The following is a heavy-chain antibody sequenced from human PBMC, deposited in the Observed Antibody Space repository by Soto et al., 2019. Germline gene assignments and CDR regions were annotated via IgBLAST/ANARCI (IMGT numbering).Heavy chain of an antibody. CDR1: GFTFSRYG. J-gene: IGHJ5*01. CDR3: ARDPSEVRVGNWFES. V-gene: IGHV3-21*02. CDR2: ISSSTSYV. D-gene: IGHD2-2*01. Sequence: EVQLVESGGGLVKPGGSLRLSCAASGFTFSRYGMNWLRQAPGKGLEWVASISSSTSYVYYADSVKGRFSTSRDNAKNILYLEMYGLRTEDTAVYYCARDPSEVRVGNWFESWGQGTLVTVSS.